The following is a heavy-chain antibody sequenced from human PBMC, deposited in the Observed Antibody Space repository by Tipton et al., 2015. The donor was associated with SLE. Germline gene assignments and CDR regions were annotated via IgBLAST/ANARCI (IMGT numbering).Heavy chain of an antibody. CDR2: VCNSVST. CDR1: GASVSSFC. D-gene: IGHD3-10*01. CDR3: ARKRLRLLSPLDA. J-gene: IGHJ6*02. V-gene: IGHV4-59*08. Sequence: TLSLTCTVSGASVSSFCWNWIRQSPGKGLEWISCVCNSVSTNYGPSLKSRGTISVDTSKNHFSLELTSVTAADTAVYYCARKRLRLLSPLDAWGQGTTVTVS.